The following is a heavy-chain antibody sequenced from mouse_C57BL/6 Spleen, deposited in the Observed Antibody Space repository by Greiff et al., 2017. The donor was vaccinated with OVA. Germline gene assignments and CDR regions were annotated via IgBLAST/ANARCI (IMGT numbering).Heavy chain of an antibody. J-gene: IGHJ4*01. CDR2: ISNGGGST. V-gene: IGHV5-12*01. CDR3: ARLNGNYGAMDY. D-gene: IGHD2-1*01. Sequence: EVKLVESGGGLVQPGGSVKLSCAASGFTFSDYYMYWVRQTPEKRLEWVAYISNGGGSTYYPDTVKGRFTISRDNAKNTLYLQMSRLKSEDTAMYYCARLNGNYGAMDYWGQGTSVTVSS. CDR1: GFTFSDYY.